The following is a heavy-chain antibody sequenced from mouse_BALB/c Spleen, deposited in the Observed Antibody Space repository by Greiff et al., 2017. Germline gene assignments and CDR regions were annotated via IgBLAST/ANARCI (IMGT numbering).Heavy chain of an antibody. CDR3: ARSNPRGYFDY. D-gene: IGHD3-3*01. Sequence: QVQLQQPGAELVKPGASVKLSCKASGYTFTSYWMHWVKQRPGQGLEWIGEINPSNGRTNYNEKFKSKATLTVDKSSSTAYMQLSSLTSEDSAVYYCARSNPRGYFDYWGQGTTLTVSS. CDR2: INPSNGRT. J-gene: IGHJ2*01. V-gene: IGHV1S81*02. CDR1: GYTFTSYW.